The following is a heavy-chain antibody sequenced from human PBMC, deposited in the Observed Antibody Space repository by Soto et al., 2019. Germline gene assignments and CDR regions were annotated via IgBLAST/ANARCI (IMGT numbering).Heavy chain of an antibody. CDR2: IKQDGSEK. CDR3: AITVELHEYGEPDAFDI. J-gene: IGHJ3*02. CDR1: GFTFSSYW. V-gene: IGHV3-7*03. D-gene: IGHD4-17*01. Sequence: GGSLRLSCAASGFTFSSYWMSWVRQAPGKGLEWVANIKQDGSEKYYVDSVKGRFTISRDNSKNSLYLQMNSLRAEDTAVYYCAITVELHEYGEPDAFDIWGQGTMVTVSS.